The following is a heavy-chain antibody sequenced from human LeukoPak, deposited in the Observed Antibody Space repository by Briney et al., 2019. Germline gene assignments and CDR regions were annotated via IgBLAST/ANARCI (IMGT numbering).Heavy chain of an antibody. CDR2: ISGSSGII. D-gene: IGHD6-13*01. V-gene: IGHV3-48*01. Sequence: GGSLRLSCAASGFTFNTYTMNWVRQAPGKGLEWVSYISGSSGIIDYADSVRGRFTISRDNAKNSLYLQMNSLRAEDTAVYYCARDRIAAALGYFDYWGQGTLVTVSS. CDR1: GFTFNTYT. J-gene: IGHJ4*02. CDR3: ARDRIAAALGYFDY.